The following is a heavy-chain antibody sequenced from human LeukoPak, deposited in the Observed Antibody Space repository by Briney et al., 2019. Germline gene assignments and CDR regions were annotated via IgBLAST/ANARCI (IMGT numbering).Heavy chain of an antibody. CDR3: AKGDPYGSGSYPVDY. CDR2: IYSGGYT. Sequence: PGGSLRLSCAASGFTVSSNYMSWVRQAPGKGLEWVSVIYSGGYTDYADSVKGRFTISRDNSKNTLYLQMNSLRAEDTAVYYCAKGDPYGSGSYPVDYWGQGTLVTVSS. CDR1: GFTVSSNY. V-gene: IGHV3-53*01. J-gene: IGHJ4*02. D-gene: IGHD3-10*01.